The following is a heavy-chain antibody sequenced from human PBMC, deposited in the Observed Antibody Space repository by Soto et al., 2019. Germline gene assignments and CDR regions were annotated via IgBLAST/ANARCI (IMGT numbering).Heavy chain of an antibody. J-gene: IGHJ4*02. CDR2: IYSGGST. D-gene: IGHD5-12*01. Sequence: GGSLRLSCAASGFTVSSNYMSWVRQAPGKGLEWVSVIYSGGSTYYADSVKGRFTISRDNSKNTLYLQMNSLRAEDTAVYYCAKDKIEWLIDYWGQGTLVTVSS. V-gene: IGHV3-53*01. CDR3: AKDKIEWLIDY. CDR1: GFTVSSNY.